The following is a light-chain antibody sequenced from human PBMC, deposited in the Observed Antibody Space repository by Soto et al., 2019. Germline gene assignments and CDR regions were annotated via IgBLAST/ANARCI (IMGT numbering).Light chain of an antibody. V-gene: IGKV3-11*01. Sequence: EIVLTQSPATLSLSPGDRATLSCRASQSIRSYLAWYQQKPGQAPRLLIYDASNRATGIPARFSGSGSGTDFTLTIRSLEPEDFAVYYCQQRSNWPPMYTFGQGTKLEIK. J-gene: IGKJ2*01. CDR2: DAS. CDR3: QQRSNWPPMYT. CDR1: QSIRSY.